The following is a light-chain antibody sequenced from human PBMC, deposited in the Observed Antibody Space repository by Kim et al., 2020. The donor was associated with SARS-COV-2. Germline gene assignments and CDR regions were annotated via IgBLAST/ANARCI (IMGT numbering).Light chain of an antibody. CDR3: CSYTTSSTYV. Sequence: QSALTQPASVSGSPGQSIAISCSGTGSDVAGYNFVSWYQQHPGKAPKLMIYDVSLRPSGVSDRFSGSKSGNTASLTISGLQAEDEADYYCCSYTTSSTYVFGAGTKVTVL. CDR2: DVS. J-gene: IGLJ1*01. CDR1: GSDVAGYNF. V-gene: IGLV2-14*03.